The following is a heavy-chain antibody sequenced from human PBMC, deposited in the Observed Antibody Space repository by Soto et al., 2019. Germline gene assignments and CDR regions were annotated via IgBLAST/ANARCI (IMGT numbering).Heavy chain of an antibody. D-gene: IGHD2-2*01. J-gene: IGHJ5*02. CDR1: GGSISSSSYY. CDR2: IYYSGST. V-gene: IGHV4-39*01. Sequence: PAETLSLTCTVSGGSISSSSYYWGWIRQPPGKGLEWIGSIYYSGSTYYNPSLKSRVTISVDTSKNQFSLKLSSVTAADTAVYYCARHRRPPGYCSSTSCYRDWFDPWGQGTLVTVSS. CDR3: ARHRRPPGYCSSTSCYRDWFDP.